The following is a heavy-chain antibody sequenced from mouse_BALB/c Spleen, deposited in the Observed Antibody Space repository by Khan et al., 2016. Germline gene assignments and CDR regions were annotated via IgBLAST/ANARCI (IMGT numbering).Heavy chain of an antibody. CDR3: ARSYRYDYDMDY. CDR2: INPGSGGT. V-gene: IGHV1-54*01. Sequence: QVQLQQSGAELVRPGTSVKVSCKASGYAFTNYLIEWVKQRPGQGLEWIGVINPGSGGTNYNEKFKGKATLTADKSSSTAFMQLSSLTSDDSAVYFGARSYRYDYDMDYWGQGTSVTVSS. D-gene: IGHD2-14*01. CDR1: GYAFTNYL. J-gene: IGHJ4*01.